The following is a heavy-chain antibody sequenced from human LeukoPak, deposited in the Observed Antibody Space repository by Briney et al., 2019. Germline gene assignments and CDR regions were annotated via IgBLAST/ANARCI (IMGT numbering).Heavy chain of an antibody. V-gene: IGHV3-53*01. CDR1: GGSISSYY. CDR2: IYSGGST. CDR3: AKDHLSSSGGP. J-gene: IGHJ5*02. Sequence: PSETLSLTCTVSGGSISSYYWSWVRQAPGKGLEWVSVIYSGGSTYYADSVKGRFTISRDNSKNTLYLQMNSLRAEDTAVYYCAKDHLSSSGGPWGQGTLVTVSS. D-gene: IGHD6-25*01.